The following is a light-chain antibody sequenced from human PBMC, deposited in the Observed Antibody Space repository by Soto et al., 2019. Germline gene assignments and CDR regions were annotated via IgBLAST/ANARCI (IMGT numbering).Light chain of an antibody. J-gene: IGKJ1*01. CDR3: QQYYSYPRT. Sequence: AIRMTQSPSSFSASTGDRVTITWRASQGISSYLAWYQQKPGKAPKLLIYAASTLQSGVPSRFSGSGSGTDFTLTIRCLQSEDFATYYCQQYYSYPRTFGQGTKVEIK. CDR1: QGISSY. CDR2: AAS. V-gene: IGKV1-8*01.